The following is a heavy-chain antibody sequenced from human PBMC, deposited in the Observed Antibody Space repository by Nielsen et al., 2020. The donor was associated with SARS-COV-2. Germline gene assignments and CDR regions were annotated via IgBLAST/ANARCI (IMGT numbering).Heavy chain of an antibody. CDR3: ATDGQWLVLDY. D-gene: IGHD6-19*01. Sequence: GESLKISCAASGHTFGDYGMSWVRQVPGKALEWVSGINKNGASTGYADSVKGRFTISRDNAKNSLYLQMNSLRAEDTAVYYCATDGQWLVLDYWGQGTLVTVSS. CDR1: GHTFGDYG. J-gene: IGHJ4*02. CDR2: INKNGAST. V-gene: IGHV3-20*04.